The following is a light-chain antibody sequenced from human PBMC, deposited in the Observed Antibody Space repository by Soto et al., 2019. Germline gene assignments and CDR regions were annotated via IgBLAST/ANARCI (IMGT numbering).Light chain of an antibody. CDR3: SSFTSSGTLV. J-gene: IGLJ2*01. Sequence: QSALTQPASVSGSPGQSITISCTGTTSDVGAYNYVSWYQHHPGKAPKLMIYDVSNRPSGVSYRFSGSKSGNTASLTISELQAEDEADYYCSSFTSSGTLVFGGGTKVTVL. CDR1: TSDVGAYNY. CDR2: DVS. V-gene: IGLV2-14*03.